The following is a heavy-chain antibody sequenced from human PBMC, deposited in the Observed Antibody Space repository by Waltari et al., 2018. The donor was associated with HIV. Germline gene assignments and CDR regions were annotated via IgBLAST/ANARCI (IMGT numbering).Heavy chain of an antibody. Sequence: VQLVESGGGLVQPGGSLSASCAASGFIFRIFAIHWVRQAPGKGLGWVAVISRDGSSKYYADSVQGRFTISRDNSKNSLHLHMNSLRPKDTAVYYCAREGIVAAPFDFWGLGTLVTVSS. CDR2: ISRDGSSK. CDR3: AREGIVAAPFDF. V-gene: IGHV3-30*01. D-gene: IGHD2-15*01. J-gene: IGHJ4*02. CDR1: GFIFRIFA.